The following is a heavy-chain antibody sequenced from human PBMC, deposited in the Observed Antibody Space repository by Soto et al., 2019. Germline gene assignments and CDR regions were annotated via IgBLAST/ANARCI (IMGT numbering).Heavy chain of an antibody. V-gene: IGHV4-39*02. J-gene: IGHJ6*02. CDR2: FYYNGNT. CDR1: GDFISSSTYY. D-gene: IGHD2-21*02. Sequence: SETLSLTCSVSGDFISSSTYYWCWMRQPPGKGLEWIASFYYNGNTYYNPSLKSRVTIFVDTSKTQFSLKLSSVTAADTAVYYCARDVWGCCGVDCYLLYVWAQGTTVTGSS. CDR3: ARDVWGCCGVDCYLLYV.